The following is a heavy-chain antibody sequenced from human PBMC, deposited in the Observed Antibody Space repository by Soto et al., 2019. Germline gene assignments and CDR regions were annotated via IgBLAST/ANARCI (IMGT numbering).Heavy chain of an antibody. CDR2: INHSGST. Sequence: SETLSLTCAVYGGSFSGYYWSWIRQPPGKGLEWIGEINHSGSTNYNPSLKSRVTISVDTSKNQFSLKLSSVTAADTAVYYCASPYYDYIWGSPGAFDIWGQGTMVTVSS. CDR1: GGSFSGYY. J-gene: IGHJ3*02. CDR3: ASPYYDYIWGSPGAFDI. D-gene: IGHD3-16*01. V-gene: IGHV4-34*01.